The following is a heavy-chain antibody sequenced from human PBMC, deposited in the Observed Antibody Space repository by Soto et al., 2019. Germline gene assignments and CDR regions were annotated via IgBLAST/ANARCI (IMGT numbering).Heavy chain of an antibody. CDR1: GFTFSSYA. Sequence: QVQLVESGGGVVQPGRSLRLSCAASGFTFSSYAMHWVRQAPGKGLEWVAVISYDGSKKYYADSVKGRFTISRDNSKNTLYLQMNSLRAEDTAVYHCARDPASYFDYWGQGTLVTVSS. J-gene: IGHJ4*02. CDR2: ISYDGSKK. V-gene: IGHV3-30-3*01. CDR3: ARDPASYFDY.